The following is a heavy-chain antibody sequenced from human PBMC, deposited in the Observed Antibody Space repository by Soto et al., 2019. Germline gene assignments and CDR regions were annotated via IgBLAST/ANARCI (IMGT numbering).Heavy chain of an antibody. Sequence: PSETLSLTCTVSGGSITSYYWSWIRQPPGKGLEWIGYIYYGGSTNYNPSLKSRVTISVDTSKNQFSLKLSSVTAADTAVYYCARVAVFWSGYPYYFDYWGQGTLVTVSS. CDR3: ARVAVFWSGYPYYFDY. V-gene: IGHV4-59*01. CDR1: GGSITSYY. CDR2: IYYGGST. D-gene: IGHD3-3*01. J-gene: IGHJ4*02.